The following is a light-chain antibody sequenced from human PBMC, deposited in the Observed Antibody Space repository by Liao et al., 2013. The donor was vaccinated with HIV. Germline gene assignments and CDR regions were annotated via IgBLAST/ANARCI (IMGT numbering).Light chain of an antibody. CDR3: QVWDSSSDHPEVV. CDR2: YDS. V-gene: IGLV3-21*01. Sequence: SYELTQPPLVSVAPGKTARISCGGNNIGSKSVHWYQQKPGQAPVLVIYYDSDRPSGIPERFSGSNSGNTATLTISRVEAGDEADYYCQVWDSSSDHPEVVFGGGTKLTVL. J-gene: IGLJ2*01. CDR1: NIGSKS.